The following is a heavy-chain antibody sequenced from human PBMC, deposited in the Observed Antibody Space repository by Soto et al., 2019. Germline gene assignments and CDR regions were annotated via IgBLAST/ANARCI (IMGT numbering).Heavy chain of an antibody. CDR2: ISAYNDYT. Sequence: QVQLVQSGAEVKKPGASVKVSCKASGYTFTTYGIIWVRQAPGQGLEWMGWISAYNDYTIYAQKLQGRVTMTTDTSTSIAYMELRSLRSDDTAVYYCGREYCSGGSCYSPDYWGQGTLVTVSS. CDR3: GREYCSGGSCYSPDY. J-gene: IGHJ4*02. V-gene: IGHV1-18*01. CDR1: GYTFTTYG. D-gene: IGHD2-15*01.